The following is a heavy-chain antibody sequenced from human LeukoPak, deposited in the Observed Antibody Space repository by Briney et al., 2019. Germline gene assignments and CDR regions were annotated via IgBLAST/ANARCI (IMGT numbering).Heavy chain of an antibody. CDR2: TNPNSGDT. Sequence: ASVKVSCKASGYAFTSYNINWVRQAPGQGLEWVGYTNPNSGDTGNAQRFQGRVTMTRNTPISTAYMELSNLTSEDTAFYYCARATDYGYYDYWGQGTLVTVSS. D-gene: IGHD4-17*01. CDR3: ARATDYGYYDY. J-gene: IGHJ4*02. V-gene: IGHV1-8*01. CDR1: GYAFTSYN.